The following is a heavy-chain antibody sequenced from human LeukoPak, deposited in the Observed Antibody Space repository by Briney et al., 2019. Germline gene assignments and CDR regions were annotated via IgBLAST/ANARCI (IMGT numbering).Heavy chain of an antibody. D-gene: IGHD6-19*01. CDR1: GFTFSSYA. CDR3: AKIKIAVAGTWPPRWFDP. Sequence: PGGSLRLSCAASGFTFSSYAMSWVRQAPGKGLEWVSAISGSGGSTYYADSVKGRFTISRDNSKNTLYLQMNSLRAEDTAVYYCAKIKIAVAGTWPPRWFDPWGQGTLVTVSS. CDR2: ISGSGGST. V-gene: IGHV3-23*01. J-gene: IGHJ5*02.